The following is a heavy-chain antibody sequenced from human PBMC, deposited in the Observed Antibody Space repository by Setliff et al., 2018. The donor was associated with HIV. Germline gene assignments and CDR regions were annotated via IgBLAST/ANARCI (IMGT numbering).Heavy chain of an antibody. Sequence: ASVKVSCKASGYTFTSYYMHWVRQAPGQGPEWMGIINPSGGSASYAQKFQGRVTMTRDTSTSTVYMELSSLRSEDTAVYYCARRGGYSYATDAFDIWGQGTMVTVSS. J-gene: IGHJ3*02. CDR3: ARRGGYSYATDAFDI. CDR2: INPSGGSA. CDR1: GYTFTSYY. V-gene: IGHV1-46*01. D-gene: IGHD5-18*01.